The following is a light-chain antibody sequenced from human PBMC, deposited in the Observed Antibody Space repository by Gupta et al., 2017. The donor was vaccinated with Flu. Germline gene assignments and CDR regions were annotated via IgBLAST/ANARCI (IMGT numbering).Light chain of an antibody. CDR2: EVK. J-gene: IGLJ3*02. CDR1: SGDVGNYNL. Sequence: QAITIACTESSGDVGNYNLGSGYQQHPGTVPKLMIDEVKDRPAGVSNRCSGSQSGNTAALTIAGVQAEDEDDYYCGSGASGNWVFGGGTKVSVL. CDR3: GSGASGNWV. V-gene: IGLV2-23*02.